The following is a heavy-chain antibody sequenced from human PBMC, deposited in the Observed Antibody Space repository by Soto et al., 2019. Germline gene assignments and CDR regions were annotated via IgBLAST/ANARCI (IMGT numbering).Heavy chain of an antibody. CDR1: GFTFSSYS. D-gene: IGHD5-18*01. J-gene: IGHJ4*02. V-gene: IGHV3-21*01. Sequence: GGSLRPSCAASGFTFSSYSMNWVRQAPGKGLEWVSSISISSSYIYYADSVKGRFTISRDNDKNSLYLQMNSLRAEDTAVYDCARDSVDTAMGSFDYWGQGTLVTVSS. CDR3: ARDSVDTAMGSFDY. CDR2: ISISSSYI.